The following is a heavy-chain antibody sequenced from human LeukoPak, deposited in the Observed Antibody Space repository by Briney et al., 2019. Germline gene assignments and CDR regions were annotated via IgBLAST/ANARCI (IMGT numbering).Heavy chain of an antibody. Sequence: PSETLSLTCTVSGDSISSGNYWGWIRQHPGKGLEWIGSIFHTGSTYFNLSLKSRVTISVDTSKNQFSLKLSSVTAADTAVYYCASYYDSSGYYYVDYWGQGTLVTVSS. V-gene: IGHV4-38-2*02. CDR2: IFHTGST. J-gene: IGHJ4*02. CDR3: ASYYDSSGYYYVDY. CDR1: GDSISSGNY. D-gene: IGHD3-22*01.